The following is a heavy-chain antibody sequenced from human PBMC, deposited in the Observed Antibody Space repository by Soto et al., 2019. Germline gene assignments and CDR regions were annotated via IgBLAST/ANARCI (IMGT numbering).Heavy chain of an antibody. CDR3: ARGLYYYDSSGYWGY. V-gene: IGHV3-48*02. J-gene: IGHJ4*02. CDR1: GFTFSSYS. D-gene: IGHD3-22*01. CDR2: ISSSSSTI. Sequence: GESLKISCAASGFTFSSYSMNWVRQAPGKGLEWVSYISSSSSTIYYADSVKGRFTISRDNAKNSLYLQMNSLRDEDTAVYYCARGLYYYDSSGYWGYWGQGTLVTGSS.